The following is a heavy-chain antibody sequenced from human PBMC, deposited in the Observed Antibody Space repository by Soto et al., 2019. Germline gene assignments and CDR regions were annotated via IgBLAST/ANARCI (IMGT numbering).Heavy chain of an antibody. Sequence: QITLRESGPTLVKPTQTLTLTCSFSGFSLSTLGEGVGWIRQPPGKALEWLALIYWDDEKRYSPSLATRLTITKDTSNYQVVLTLTNIDPMDTGTYYCARRHWVAPNWFDPWGQGTLVTVSS. V-gene: IGHV2-5*02. CDR3: ARRHWVAPNWFDP. CDR2: IYWDDEK. D-gene: IGHD7-27*01. CDR1: GFSLSTLGEG. J-gene: IGHJ5*02.